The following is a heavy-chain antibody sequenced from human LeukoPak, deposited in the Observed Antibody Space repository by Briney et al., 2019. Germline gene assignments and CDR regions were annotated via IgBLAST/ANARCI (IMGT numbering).Heavy chain of an antibody. CDR2: IYYSGST. J-gene: IGHJ4*02. D-gene: IGHD6-13*01. V-gene: IGHV4-39*01. Sequence: SETLSLTCTVSGGSISSSSYYWGWIRQPPGKGLEWIGSIYYSGSTYYNPSLKSRVTISVDTSKNQFSLKLSSVTAADTAVYYCARHHSYSSSWPFDYWGQGTLVTVSS. CDR1: GGSISSSSYY. CDR3: ARHHSYSSSWPFDY.